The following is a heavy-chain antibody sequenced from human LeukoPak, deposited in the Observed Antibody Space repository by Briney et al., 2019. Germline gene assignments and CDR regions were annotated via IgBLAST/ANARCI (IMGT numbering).Heavy chain of an antibody. D-gene: IGHD3-3*01. CDR3: AKLTDGDFWSGYIDY. CDR1: GFTFSSYW. CDR2: ISYDGSNK. V-gene: IGHV3-30*18. Sequence: GGSLRLSCAASGFTFSSYWMSWVRQAPGKGLEWVAVISYDGSNKYYADSVKGRFTISRDNSKNTLYLQMNSLRAEDTAVYYCAKLTDGDFWSGYIDYWGQGTLVTVSS. J-gene: IGHJ4*02.